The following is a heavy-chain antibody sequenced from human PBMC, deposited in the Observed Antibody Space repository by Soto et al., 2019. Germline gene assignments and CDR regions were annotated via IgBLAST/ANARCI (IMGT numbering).Heavy chain of an antibody. D-gene: IGHD5-12*01. J-gene: IGHJ4*02. V-gene: IGHV5-51*01. CDR1: GYSFTSYW. CDR2: IYPGDSDT. Sequence: PXDSLKISCKGSGYSFTSYWIGLVLQMPGKGLEWMGIIYPGDSDTRYSPSFQGQVTISADKSISTAYLQWSSLKASDTAMYYCARHRIQDQGVGQRWLQFLPLYWGQGTLVTVS. CDR3: ARHRIQDQGVGQRWLQFLPLY.